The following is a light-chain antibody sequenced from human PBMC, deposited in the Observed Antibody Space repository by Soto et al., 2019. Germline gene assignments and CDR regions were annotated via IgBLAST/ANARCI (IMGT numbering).Light chain of an antibody. Sequence: QPVLTQPPSVSGTPGQRVTISGSGGISNIATNYVHWFQQLPGTAPKVLSNRDNQRPSGVPDRFSGSKSGTSASLAISGLRSEDEAEYYCAAWDDTVRSYVFGTGTKLTVL. J-gene: IGLJ1*01. CDR1: ISNIATNY. CDR3: AAWDDTVRSYV. V-gene: IGLV1-47*01. CDR2: RDN.